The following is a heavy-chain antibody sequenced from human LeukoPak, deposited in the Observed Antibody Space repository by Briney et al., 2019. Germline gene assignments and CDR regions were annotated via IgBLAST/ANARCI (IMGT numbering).Heavy chain of an antibody. J-gene: IGHJ6*03. V-gene: IGHV4-4*07. CDR2: LYPGVST. D-gene: IGHD3-22*01. CDR1: GGPIYSYY. Sequence: SETLSLTCTVSGGPIYSYYWSWIRQTAGQGLEWIGRLYPGVSTNYNPSLKSRVTMSVDPSKNQFALKLSAVTAADTAVYYCARLKFYDSTGYSPGHYMDVWGKGTTVTVSS. CDR3: ARLKFYDSTGYSPGHYMDV.